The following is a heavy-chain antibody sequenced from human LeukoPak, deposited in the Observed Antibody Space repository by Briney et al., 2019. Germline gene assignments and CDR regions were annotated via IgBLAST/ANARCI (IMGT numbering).Heavy chain of an antibody. J-gene: IGHJ4*02. V-gene: IGHV4-61*01. CDR3: ARRYNYGFYFDY. CDR2: IYYSGST. D-gene: IGHD5-18*01. Sequence: SETLSLTCTVSGDSINSGNSHWTWIRQPPGKGLEWIGYIYYSGSTNYNPSLKSRVTISVDTSKNQFSLKLSSVTAADTAVYYCARRYNYGFYFDYWGQGTLVTVSS. CDR1: GDSINSGNSH.